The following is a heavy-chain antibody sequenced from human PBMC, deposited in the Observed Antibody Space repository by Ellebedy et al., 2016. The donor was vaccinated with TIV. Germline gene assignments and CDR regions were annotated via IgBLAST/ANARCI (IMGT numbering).Heavy chain of an antibody. CDR1: GYTFTRYG. CDR2: ISAYNGNT. Sequence: AASVKVSCKASGYTFTRYGISWVRQAPGQGLEWMGWISAYNGNTNYAQKLQGRVTMTTDTSTSTAYMELRSLRSDDTAVYYCARDLPIAVAGHFDYWGKGTLVTVSS. J-gene: IGHJ4*02. D-gene: IGHD6-19*01. CDR3: ARDLPIAVAGHFDY. V-gene: IGHV1-18*01.